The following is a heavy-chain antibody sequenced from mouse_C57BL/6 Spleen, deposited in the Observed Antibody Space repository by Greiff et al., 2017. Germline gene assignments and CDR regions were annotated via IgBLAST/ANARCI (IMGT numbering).Heavy chain of an antibody. J-gene: IGHJ4*01. CDR2: IYPGNGDT. V-gene: IGHV1-12*01. CDR1: GYTFTSYN. CDR3: ARVRGGYSPYAMDY. D-gene: IGHD2-14*01. Sequence: LQQSGAELVRPGASVKMSCKASGYTFTSYNMHWVKQTPRQGLEWIGAIYPGNGDTSYNQKFKGKSTLTVDKASSTAYMQLSSLTSEDSAVYFCARVRGGYSPYAMDYWGQGTSVTVSS.